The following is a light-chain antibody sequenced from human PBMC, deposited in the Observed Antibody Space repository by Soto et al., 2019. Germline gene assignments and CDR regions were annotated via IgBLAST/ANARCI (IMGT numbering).Light chain of an antibody. CDR1: QSVSSSY. CDR2: GSS. CDR3: QQYGSSPQT. V-gene: IGKV3-20*01. Sequence: EIVLTQSPGTLSLSPGERATLSCRASQSVSSSYLAWYQQKPGQAPRLLIYGSSSRATGIPDRFSGSGSGTDFTLTISRLYPEDFAVYYCQQYGSSPQTFGQGTKV. J-gene: IGKJ1*01.